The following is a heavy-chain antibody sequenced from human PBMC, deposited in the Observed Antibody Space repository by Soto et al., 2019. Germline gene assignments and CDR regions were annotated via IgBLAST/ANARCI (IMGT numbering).Heavy chain of an antibody. CDR1: GGTFDNYA. D-gene: IGHD3-22*01. CDR3: AGTYHYDSGGRTYFYYGMAV. V-gene: IGHV1-69*13. J-gene: IGHJ6*02. Sequence: ASVKVSCKAPGGTFDNYAVPWGRPAPGQGLEWMAGIIPMLDSANYAEKFQDRVTITADESTSTVYMEVSSLRSEDTAVYYCAGTYHYDSGGRTYFYYGMAVWGQGTTVTVS. CDR2: IIPMLDSA.